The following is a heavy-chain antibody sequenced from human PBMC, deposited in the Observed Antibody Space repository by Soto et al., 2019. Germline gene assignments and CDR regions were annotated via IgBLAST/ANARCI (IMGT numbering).Heavy chain of an antibody. CDR2: ISNSGST. Sequence: LSLTCTVSGGCVTSDEDYWTWIRQSPGKGLEWIGYISNSGSTGYNPSLKTRLSMSVDRSKNQFTLRLTSVTAADTAVYFCATESGSTYGYFDHWGQGTQVTVSS. CDR1: GGCVTSDEDY. CDR3: ATESGSTYGYFDH. D-gene: IGHD5-18*01. V-gene: IGHV4-30-4*01. J-gene: IGHJ4*02.